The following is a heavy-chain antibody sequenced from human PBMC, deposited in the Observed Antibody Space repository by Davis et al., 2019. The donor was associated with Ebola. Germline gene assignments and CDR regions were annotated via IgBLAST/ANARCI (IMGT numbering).Heavy chain of an antibody. CDR1: GFTFSSYG. D-gene: IGHD3-22*01. J-gene: IGHJ6*02. CDR3: AKDGVDRSGDYYGMDV. V-gene: IGHV3-30*18. Sequence: GGSLRLSCTASGFTFSSYGMHWVRQAPGKGLEWVAVISYDGSNKYYADSVKGRFTISRDNSKNTLYLQMNSLRAEDTAVYYCAKDGVDRSGDYYGMDVWGQGTTVTVSS. CDR2: ISYDGSNK.